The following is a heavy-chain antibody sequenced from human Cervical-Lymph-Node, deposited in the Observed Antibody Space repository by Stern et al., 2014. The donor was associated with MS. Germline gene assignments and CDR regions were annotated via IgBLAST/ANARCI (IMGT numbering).Heavy chain of an antibody. V-gene: IGHV1-18*01. Sequence: VQLVEFGAEVKKPGASVKGSCKASGYTVTSYGISWVRQAPGQGLEWMGWISAYNGSTNYAQKLQGRFTMTTDTSTSTAYMELRSLRSDDTAVYYCARGLLGSENAFDIWGQGTMVTASS. CDR3: ARGLLGSENAFDI. D-gene: IGHD2-15*01. CDR2: ISAYNGST. CDR1: GYTVTSYG. J-gene: IGHJ3*02.